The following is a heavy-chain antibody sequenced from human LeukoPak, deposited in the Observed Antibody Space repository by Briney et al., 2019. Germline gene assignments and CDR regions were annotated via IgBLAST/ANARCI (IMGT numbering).Heavy chain of an antibody. J-gene: IGHJ4*02. CDR1: GFTFSDYY. D-gene: IGHD6-13*01. CDR3: VRRPEAGDY. Sequence: GGSLRLSCAASGFTFSDYYMTWIRQAPGKGLEWVPYISFSSSYTNYADSVKGRFTISRDNAKNSLYLQMNNLRAEDTAVYYCVRRPEAGDYWGQGTLVTVSS. V-gene: IGHV3-11*03. CDR2: ISFSSSYT.